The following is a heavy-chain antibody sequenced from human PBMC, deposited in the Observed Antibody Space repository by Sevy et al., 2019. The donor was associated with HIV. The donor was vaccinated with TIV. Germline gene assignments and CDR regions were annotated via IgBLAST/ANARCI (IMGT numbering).Heavy chain of an antibody. V-gene: IGHV3-30*18. D-gene: IGHD1-26*01. CDR2: ISYDGGSK. CDR1: GFTFSKYG. J-gene: IGHJ3*02. CDR3: AKPGKFSGSYLDAFDI. Sequence: GGSLRLSCAASGFTFSKYGMHWVRQAPGKGLEWVAVISYDGGSKYYGDSVKGRFTISKDNFKNTLYLQMNSLRAEDTAIYYCAKPGKFSGSYLDAFDIWGQGTMVTVSS.